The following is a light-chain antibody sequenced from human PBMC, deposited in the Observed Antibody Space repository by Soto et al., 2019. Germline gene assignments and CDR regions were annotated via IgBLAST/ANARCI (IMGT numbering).Light chain of an antibody. V-gene: IGLV1-47*01. J-gene: IGLJ2*01. CDR3: AAWDGSLSGVV. Sequence: QSVLTQPPSASGTPGQRVTISCSGSSTNNGNNHVYWYQQLPATTPKLLIYRDNQRPSGVPDRFSGSWSGTSASLAISGLRCEDDAEYHCAAWDGSLSGVVFGGGTQLTVL. CDR2: RDN. CDR1: STNNGNNH.